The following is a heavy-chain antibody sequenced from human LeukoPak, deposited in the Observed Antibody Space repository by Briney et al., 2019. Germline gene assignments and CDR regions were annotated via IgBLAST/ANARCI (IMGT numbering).Heavy chain of an antibody. CDR2: ISYDGSNK. Sequence: QPGGSLRLSCAASGFTFSSYGMHWVRQAPGKGLEWVAVISYDGSNKYYADSVKGRFTISRDNSKNTLYLQMNSLRAEDTAVYYCAKNAYYYDSSGLFGFDYWGQGTLVTVSS. CDR3: AKNAYYYDSSGLFGFDY. V-gene: IGHV3-30*18. D-gene: IGHD3-22*01. J-gene: IGHJ4*02. CDR1: GFTFSSYG.